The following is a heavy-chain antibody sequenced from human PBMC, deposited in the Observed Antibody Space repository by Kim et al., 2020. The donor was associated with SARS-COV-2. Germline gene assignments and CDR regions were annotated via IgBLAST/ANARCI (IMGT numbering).Heavy chain of an antibody. J-gene: IGHJ3*02. CDR2: ISGSGDTT. CDR3: AKSYSGDSKRHAFDI. D-gene: IGHD2-21*02. CDR1: GFTFSSYA. V-gene: IGHV3-23*01. Sequence: GGSLRLSCAASGFTFSSYAMSWVRQAPGRGLEWVSGISGSGDTTYYADSVKGRFTVSRDTSRYTLYLQMNSLRAEDTAVYYCAKSYSGDSKRHAFDIWGQGTMVTVSS.